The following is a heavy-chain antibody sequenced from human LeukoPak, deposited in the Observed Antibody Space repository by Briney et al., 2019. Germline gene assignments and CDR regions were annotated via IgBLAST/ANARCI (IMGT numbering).Heavy chain of an antibody. CDR3: ARGGVGATSNYFDY. J-gene: IGHJ4*02. CDR2: INHSGST. D-gene: IGHD1-26*01. Sequence: SETLSLTCTVSGGSISSYYWSWIRQPPGKGLEWIGEINHSGSTNYNPSLKSRVTISVDTSKNQFSLKLSSVTAADTAVYYCARGGVGATSNYFDYWGQGTLVTVSS. CDR1: GGSISSYY. V-gene: IGHV4-34*01.